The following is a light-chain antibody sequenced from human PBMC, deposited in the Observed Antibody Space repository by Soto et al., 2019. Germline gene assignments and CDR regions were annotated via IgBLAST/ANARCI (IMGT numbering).Light chain of an antibody. CDR1: QGVGNE. J-gene: IGKJ1*01. CDR2: GTS. CDR3: VQHNAYPRT. V-gene: IGKV1-17*01. Sequence: DIQMTQSPSSLSASVGDRVSITCRASQGVGNEVGWYQQKPGKAPKRLMYGTSILQSGVPSRFSGSGSGTEFTITISSLPPEDFATYYCVQHNAYPRTFGQGTKVDMK.